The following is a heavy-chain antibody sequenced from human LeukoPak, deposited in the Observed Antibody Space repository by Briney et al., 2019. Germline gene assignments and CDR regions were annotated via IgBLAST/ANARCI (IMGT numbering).Heavy chain of an antibody. V-gene: IGHV1-8*01. D-gene: IGHD6-19*01. J-gene: IGHJ1*01. CDR1: GYTFSSYD. Sequence: ASVKVSCKASGYTFSSYDINWVRQATGQGLEWMGLMNPNSGNTGYAQKFQGRLNMTRNTSIDTAYMELSSLRSDDTAVYYCARRVGSGWPVQHWGQGTLVTVSS. CDR3: ARRVGSGWPVQH. CDR2: MNPNSGNT.